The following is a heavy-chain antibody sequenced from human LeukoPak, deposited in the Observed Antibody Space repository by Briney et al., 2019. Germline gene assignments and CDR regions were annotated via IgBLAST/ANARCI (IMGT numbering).Heavy chain of an antibody. D-gene: IGHD3-10*01. CDR2: ISSSSSTI. J-gene: IGHJ5*02. V-gene: IGHV3-48*01. Sequence: HPGGSLRLSCAASGFTFSSYSMNWVRQAPVKGLEWVSYISSSSSTIYYADSVKGRFTISRDNAKNSLYLQMNSLRAEDTAVYYCARDRSYYGSGSYYTRAPNWFDPWGQGTLVTVSS. CDR3: ARDRSYYGSGSYYTRAPNWFDP. CDR1: GFTFSSYS.